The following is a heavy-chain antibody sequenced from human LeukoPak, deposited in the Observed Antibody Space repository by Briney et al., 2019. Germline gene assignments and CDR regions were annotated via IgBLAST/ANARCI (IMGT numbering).Heavy chain of an antibody. J-gene: IGHJ6*02. CDR1: GGSISSGGYY. V-gene: IGHV4-31*03. D-gene: IGHD3-10*01. CDR3: ARGAWFGDPDYYYYGMDV. Sequence: SQTLSLTCTVSGGSISSGGYYWSWIRQHPGKGLEWIGYIYYSGSTYYNPSLKSRVTISVDTSKNQFSLKLSSVTAADTAEYYCARGAWFGDPDYYYYGMDVWGQGTTVTVSS. CDR2: IYYSGST.